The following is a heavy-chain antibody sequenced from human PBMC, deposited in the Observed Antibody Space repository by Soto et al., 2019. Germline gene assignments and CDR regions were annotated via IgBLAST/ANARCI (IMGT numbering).Heavy chain of an antibody. CDR1: GFTFSSYA. V-gene: IGHV3-23*01. Sequence: EVQLLGSGGGLVQPGGSLRLSCAASGFTFSSYAMSWVRQAPGKGLEWVSGISGSGVSTHYSDSVKGRFTISRDNPKNTLYLQMNSLRAEGTAAYYCAKAVGYSSGYDYFDYWGQGTLVTVSS. J-gene: IGHJ4*02. CDR2: ISGSGVST. D-gene: IGHD6-19*01. CDR3: AKAVGYSSGYDYFDY.